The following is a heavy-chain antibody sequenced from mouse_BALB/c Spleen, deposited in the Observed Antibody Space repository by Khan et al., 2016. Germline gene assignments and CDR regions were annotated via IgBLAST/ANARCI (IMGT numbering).Heavy chain of an antibody. CDR3: ARTGDYPYYAMDY. Sequence: QIQLVQSGPELKKPGETVKISCKASEYIFTNYGMNWVKQAPGKGLKWMGWINTNTGEPTYAEEFKGRFAFSLEASASTAYLQINNLKNEGSATYFCARTGDYPYYAMDYWGQGTSVTVSS. V-gene: IGHV9-3*02. D-gene: IGHD2-13*01. CDR1: EYIFTNYG. CDR2: INTNTGEP. J-gene: IGHJ4*01.